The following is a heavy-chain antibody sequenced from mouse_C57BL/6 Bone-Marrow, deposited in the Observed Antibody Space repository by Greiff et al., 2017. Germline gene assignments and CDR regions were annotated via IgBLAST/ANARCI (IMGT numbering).Heavy chain of an antibody. CDR3: ARREGDGYYWFAY. V-gene: IGHV1-72*01. CDR1: GYTFTSYW. CDR2: FDPNSGGT. Sequence: QVQLQQSGAELVKPGASVKLSCKASGYTFTSYWMHWVKQRPGRGLEWIGRFDPNSGGTKYNEKFKSKATLTVDKPSSTAYMQLSSLTSEDSAVYYCARREGDGYYWFAYWGQGTLVTVSA. J-gene: IGHJ3*01. D-gene: IGHD2-3*01.